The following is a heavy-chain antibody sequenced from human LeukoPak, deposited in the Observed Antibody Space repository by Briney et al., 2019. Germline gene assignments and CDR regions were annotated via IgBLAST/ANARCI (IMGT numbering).Heavy chain of an antibody. Sequence: QTGGSLRLSCAASGFTFSSYWMSWVRQAPGKGLEWVSAITGRGDSTYYADSVKGRFTISRDNSKNTLFLQMNSLRAEDTAVYYCVNWYYYDSGASWCWGQGTLVTVSS. CDR1: GFTFSSYW. J-gene: IGHJ4*02. CDR2: ITGRGDST. D-gene: IGHD3-22*01. CDR3: VNWYYYDSGASWC. V-gene: IGHV3-23*01.